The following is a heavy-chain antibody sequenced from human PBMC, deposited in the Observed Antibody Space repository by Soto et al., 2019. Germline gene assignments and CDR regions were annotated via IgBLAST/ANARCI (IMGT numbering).Heavy chain of an antibody. Sequence: PGGSLRLSCAASGFTFSSYAMHWVRQAPGKGLEWVAVISYDGSNKYYADSVKGRFTISRDNSKNTLYLQMNSLRAEDTAVYYCARDMGYGNPSDFDYWGQGT. D-gene: IGHD5-18*01. J-gene: IGHJ4*02. CDR1: GFTFSSYA. CDR3: ARDMGYGNPSDFDY. CDR2: ISYDGSNK. V-gene: IGHV3-30-3*01.